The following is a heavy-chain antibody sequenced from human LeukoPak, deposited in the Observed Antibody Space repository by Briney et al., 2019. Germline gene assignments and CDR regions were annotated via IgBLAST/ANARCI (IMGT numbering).Heavy chain of an antibody. CDR1: GYTFTSYG. Sequence: GASVRVSCKASGYTFTSYGISWVRQAPGQGLEWVGWISAYNGDTNYTQKLQGRVTMTTDTARSTAYMELRRLRSGDTAVYTCERVGSSSGSYSWKLYWGQGPLVTVSS. CDR3: ERVGSSSGSYSWKLY. V-gene: IGHV1-18*01. D-gene: IGHD6-19*01. CDR2: ISAYNGDT. J-gene: IGHJ4*02.